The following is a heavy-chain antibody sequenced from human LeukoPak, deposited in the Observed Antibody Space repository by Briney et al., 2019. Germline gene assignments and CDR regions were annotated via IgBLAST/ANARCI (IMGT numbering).Heavy chain of an antibody. D-gene: IGHD3-3*01. CDR3: ARGAKEWFSNFDY. CDR2: IIPTLGIA. CDR1: GGTFSSYA. J-gene: IGHJ4*02. Sequence: GASVKVSCKASGGTFSSYAISRVRQAPGQGLEWMGRIIPTLGIANYAQKFQGRVTITADKSTSTAYMELSSLRSDDTAVYYCARGAKEWFSNFDYWGQGTLVTVSS. V-gene: IGHV1-69*04.